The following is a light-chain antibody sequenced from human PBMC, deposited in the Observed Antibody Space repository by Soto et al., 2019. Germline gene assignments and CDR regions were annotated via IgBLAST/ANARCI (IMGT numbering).Light chain of an antibody. CDR1: SNDVGDFNY. J-gene: IGLJ3*02. CDR2: DVT. CDR3: SSYSPSTTRWV. Sequence: QSGLTQPASVSGSPGRSVTISCTGTSNDVGDFNYVSWYQHLPGRAPKLIIYDVTNRPSGISYRFSASKSGRTASLTISGLLAHDVDDYYYSSYSPSTTRWVFGGGTKLTVL. V-gene: IGLV2-14*03.